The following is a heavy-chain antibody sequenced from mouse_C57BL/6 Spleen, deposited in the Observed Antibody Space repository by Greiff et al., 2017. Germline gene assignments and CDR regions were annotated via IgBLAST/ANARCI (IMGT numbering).Heavy chain of an antibody. CDR3: AREGNYYGTFAY. CDR2: IDPSDSET. J-gene: IGHJ3*01. V-gene: IGHV1-52*01. D-gene: IGHD1-1*01. CDR1: GYTFTSYW. Sequence: QVQLQQPGAELVRPGSSVKLSCKASGYTFTSYWMHWVKQRPIQGLEWIGNIDPSDSETHYNQKFKDKATLTVDKSSSTAYMQLSSLTSEDSAVYYCAREGNYYGTFAYWGQGTLVTVSA.